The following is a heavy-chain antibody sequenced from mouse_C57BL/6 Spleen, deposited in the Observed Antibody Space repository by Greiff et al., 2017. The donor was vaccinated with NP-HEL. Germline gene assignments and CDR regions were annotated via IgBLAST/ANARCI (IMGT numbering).Heavy chain of an antibody. J-gene: IGHJ4*01. V-gene: IGHV1-69*01. CDR3: ARPYSNAYAMDY. D-gene: IGHD2-5*01. CDR1: GYTFASYW. CDR2: IDPSASYT. Sequence: QVQLQQPGAELVMPGASVKLSCKASGYTFASYWMHWVKQRPGQGLEWIGEIDPSASYTNYNQKFKGKSTLTVDKSSSTAYMQLSSLTSEDSAVYYCARPYSNAYAMDYWGQGTSVTVSS.